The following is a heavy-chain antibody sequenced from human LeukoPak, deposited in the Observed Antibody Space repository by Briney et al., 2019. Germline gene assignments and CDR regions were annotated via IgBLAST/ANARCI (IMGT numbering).Heavy chain of an antibody. V-gene: IGHV3-30*18. J-gene: IGHJ4*02. CDR1: GFTFSAYG. D-gene: IGHD6-13*01. Sequence: GGSLRLSCAASGFTFSAYGMHWVRQAPGKGLEWVAVIAYDGSIKYYADSVKGRFTISRDNSKNTLYLQMNSLRAEDTAVYYCAKLYTSRWYNDYWGQGTLVTVSS. CDR2: IAYDGSIK. CDR3: AKLYTSRWYNDY.